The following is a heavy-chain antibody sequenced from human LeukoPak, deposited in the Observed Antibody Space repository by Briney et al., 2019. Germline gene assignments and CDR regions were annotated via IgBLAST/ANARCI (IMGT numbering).Heavy chain of an antibody. CDR2: ISNSGSTI. CDR3: ARGNSGYRFDY. D-gene: IGHD3-22*01. V-gene: IGHV3-48*03. Sequence: GGSLRLSCAASGFTFGTYEMNWVRQAPGKGLEWVSYISNSGSTIDYADSLKGRFIIPRDNAKNSLYLQMNSLTAEDTAVYFCARGNSGYRFDYWGQGTLVTVSS. J-gene: IGHJ4*02. CDR1: GFTFGTYE.